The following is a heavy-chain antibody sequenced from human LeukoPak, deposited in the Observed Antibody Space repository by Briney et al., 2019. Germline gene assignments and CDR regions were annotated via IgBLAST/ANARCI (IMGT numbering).Heavy chain of an antibody. CDR2: VSGSGGIT. CDR1: GFTFNSYA. Sequence: PGGSLRLSCAASGFTFNSYAMTWVRQAPGKGLERVPHVSGSGGITYYADSVKGRFTISRDNSKNTLYLQMNSLRAEDTAVYYCAKTTAGNSSGRYPGWPVDYWGQGTLVTVSS. V-gene: IGHV3-23*01. CDR3: AKTTAGNSSGRYPGWPVDY. J-gene: IGHJ4*02. D-gene: IGHD6-19*01.